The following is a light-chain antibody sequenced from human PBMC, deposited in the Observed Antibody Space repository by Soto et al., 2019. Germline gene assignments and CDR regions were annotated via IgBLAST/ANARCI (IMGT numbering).Light chain of an antibody. CDR3: QQSYSTLVT. V-gene: IGKV1-5*01. J-gene: IGKJ3*01. Sequence: DIQMTQSPSTLSASVGDRVTITCRASQSISTWLAWYQQKPGNAPKLLIFDASNLESGVPSRFSGSGSGTDFTLTISSLQPEDFATYYCQQSYSTLVTFGPGTKVDIK. CDR2: DAS. CDR1: QSISTW.